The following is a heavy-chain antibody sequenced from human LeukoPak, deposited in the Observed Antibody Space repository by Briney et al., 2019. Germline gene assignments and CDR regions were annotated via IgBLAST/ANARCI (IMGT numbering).Heavy chain of an antibody. Sequence: GGSLRLSCAASGFTFSSYSMNWVRQAPGKGLEWVSSISSSSSYIYYADSVKGRFTISRDNAKNSLYLQMNSLRAEDTAVYYCARDRGYCSGGSCYDWYFDLWGRGTLVTVSS. CDR1: GFTFSSYS. D-gene: IGHD2-15*01. CDR3: ARDRGYCSGGSCYDWYFDL. CDR2: ISSSSSYI. J-gene: IGHJ2*01. V-gene: IGHV3-21*01.